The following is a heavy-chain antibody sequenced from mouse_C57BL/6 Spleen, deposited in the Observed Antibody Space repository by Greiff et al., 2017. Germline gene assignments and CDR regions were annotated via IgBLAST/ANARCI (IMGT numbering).Heavy chain of an antibody. J-gene: IGHJ3*01. CDR2: INPYNGDT. CDR3: ATPGVYYGSSYEAWCAY. Sequence: VQLQQSGPELVKPGASVKISCKASGYSFTGYFMNWVKQSHGKSLEWIGRINPYNGDTFYNQKFKGKAPLTVDKSSSTAHMELLSLTSEDFAVYYCATPGVYYGSSYEAWCAYWGQGTLVTVSA. CDR1: GYSFTGYF. V-gene: IGHV1-37*01. D-gene: IGHD1-1*01.